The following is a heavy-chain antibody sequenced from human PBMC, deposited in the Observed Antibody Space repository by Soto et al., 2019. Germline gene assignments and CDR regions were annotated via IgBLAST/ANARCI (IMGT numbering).Heavy chain of an antibody. Sequence: ASAKVSCKASGGTFSSYTISWVRQAPGQGLEWMGRIIPILGIANYAQKFQGRVTITADKSTSTAYMELSSLRSEDTAVYYCARDLREGYCSGGSCYSTPPNQGYWGQGTLVTVSS. CDR3: ARDLREGYCSGGSCYSTPPNQGY. CDR2: IIPILGIA. D-gene: IGHD2-15*01. CDR1: GGTFSSYT. V-gene: IGHV1-69*04. J-gene: IGHJ4*02.